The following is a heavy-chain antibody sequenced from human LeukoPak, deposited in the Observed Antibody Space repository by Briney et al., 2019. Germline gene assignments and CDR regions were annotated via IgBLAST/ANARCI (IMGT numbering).Heavy chain of an antibody. CDR3: AVSGSYGAYFDY. D-gene: IGHD1-26*01. CDR2: INPSGGST. J-gene: IGHJ4*02. CDR1: GYTFTSYY. Sequence: ASVKVSCKAPGYTFTSYYMHWVRQAPGQGLEWMGIINPSGGSTSYAQKFQGRVTMTRDTSTSTVYMELSGLRSEDTAVYYCAVSGSYGAYFDYWGQGTLVTVSS. V-gene: IGHV1-46*01.